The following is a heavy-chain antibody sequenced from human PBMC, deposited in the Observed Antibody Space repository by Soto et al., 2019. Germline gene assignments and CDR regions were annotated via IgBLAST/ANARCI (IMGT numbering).Heavy chain of an antibody. CDR1: GDSFSKYT. CDR3: AGGRGMENSGRTQIDP. V-gene: IGHV1-69*01. J-gene: IGHJ5*02. CDR2: FIPRFGTT. D-gene: IGHD3-10*01. Sequence: QVQLVQSGAEVKKPGSSVRVSCKTSGDSFSKYTVNWVRQAPRQGLEWMGGFIPRFGTTNFAPTLQGRVTNTGDQFINKVYKEVSSLRSGGKAPLYWAGGRGMENSGRTQIDPWGQGTLVTVSS.